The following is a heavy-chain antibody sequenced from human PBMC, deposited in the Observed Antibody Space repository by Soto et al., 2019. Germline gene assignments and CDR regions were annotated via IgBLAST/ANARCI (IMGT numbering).Heavy chain of an antibody. CDR2: ISYDGSNK. CDR3: AREFGSGWIDAFDI. D-gene: IGHD6-19*01. J-gene: IGHJ3*02. V-gene: IGHV3-30-3*01. Sequence: QVQLVESGGGVVQPGRSLRLSCAASGFTFSSYAMHWVRQAPGKGLEWVAAISYDGSNKYYADSVKGRFTISRDNSKNTLYLQMNSLRAEDTAVYYCAREFGSGWIDAFDIWGQGTMVTVSS. CDR1: GFTFSSYA.